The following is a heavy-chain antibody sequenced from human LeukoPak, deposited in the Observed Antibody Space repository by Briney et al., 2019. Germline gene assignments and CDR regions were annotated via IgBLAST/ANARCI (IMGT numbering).Heavy chain of an antibody. CDR1: GFTFSSSA. CDR2: ISYDGSNK. Sequence: GGSLRLSCAASGFTFSSSAMSWVRQAPGKGLEWVAVISYDGSNKYYADSVKGRFTISRDNSKNTLYLQMNSLRDEDTAVYYCARDPSKGNYYDSRGYIDYWGQGTLVTVSS. V-gene: IGHV3-30*03. CDR3: ARDPSKGNYYDSRGYIDY. D-gene: IGHD3-22*01. J-gene: IGHJ4*02.